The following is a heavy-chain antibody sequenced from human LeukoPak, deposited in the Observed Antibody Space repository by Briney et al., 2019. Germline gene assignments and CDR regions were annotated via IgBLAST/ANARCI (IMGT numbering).Heavy chain of an antibody. CDR1: GDSTRSGDSY. J-gene: IGHJ6*02. V-gene: IGHV4-61*08. CDR3: ARASGVGRFLEWLSATPYYYGMDV. Sequence: SETLSLTCSVSGDSTRSGDSYWGWIRQPPGKGLEWIGYIYYSGSTNYNPSLKSRVTISVDTSKNQFSLKLSSVTAADTAVYYCARASGVGRFLEWLSATPYYYGMDVWGQGTTVTVSS. CDR2: IYYSGST. D-gene: IGHD3-3*01.